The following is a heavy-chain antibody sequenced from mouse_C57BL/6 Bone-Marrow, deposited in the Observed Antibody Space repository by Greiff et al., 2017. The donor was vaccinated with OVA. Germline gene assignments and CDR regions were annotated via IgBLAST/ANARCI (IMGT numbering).Heavy chain of an antibody. CDR3: AKNPYLNHYWYFDV. Sequence: VQLQQSGPGLVQPSQSLSITCTVSGFSLTSYGVHWVRQSPGKGLEWLGVIWRGGSTDYNAAFMSRLSITKDNSKSQVFFKMNSLQADDTAIYYCAKNPYLNHYWYFDVWGTGTTVTVSS. D-gene: IGHD2-10*01. J-gene: IGHJ1*03. CDR1: GFSLTSYG. V-gene: IGHV2-5*01. CDR2: IWRGGST.